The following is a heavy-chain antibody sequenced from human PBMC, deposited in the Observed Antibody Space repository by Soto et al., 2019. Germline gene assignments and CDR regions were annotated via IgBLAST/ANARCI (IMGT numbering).Heavy chain of an antibody. J-gene: IGHJ2*01. D-gene: IGHD6-19*01. CDR1: GFTFSSYA. CDR3: ARVRDSSGLGWYFDL. V-gene: IGHV3-64*01. CDR2: ISSNGGST. Sequence: EVQLVESGGGLVQPGGSRGLSCAASGFTFSSYAMHWVRQAPGRGLEYVSAISSNGGSTYYANSVKGRFTISRDNSKNTLYLQMGSLRAEDMAVYYCARVRDSSGLGWYFDLWGRGTLVTVSS.